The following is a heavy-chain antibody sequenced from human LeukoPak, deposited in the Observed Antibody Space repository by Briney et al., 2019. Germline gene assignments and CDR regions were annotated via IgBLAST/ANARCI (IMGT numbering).Heavy chain of an antibody. CDR2: IYPGDSNT. CDR1: GYSFTSYW. CDR3: ARQKVTMVRGTIITEYFDY. J-gene: IGHJ4*02. Sequence: PGESLKISCKGSGYSFTSYWIAWVRQMPGKGLEWMGIIYPGDSNTRYSPSFQGHVTISADKSISTAYLQWSSLMASDTAMYYCARQKVTMVRGTIITEYFDYWGQGTLVTVSS. V-gene: IGHV5-51*01. D-gene: IGHD3-10*01.